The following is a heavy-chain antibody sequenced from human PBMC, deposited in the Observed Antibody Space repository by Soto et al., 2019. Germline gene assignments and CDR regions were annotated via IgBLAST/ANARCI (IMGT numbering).Heavy chain of an antibody. J-gene: IGHJ6*02. CDR1: GYIFVNYG. Sequence: QVQLEQSGDEVKKPGASVKVSCKASGYIFVNYGIAWVRQAPGQGLEWLGWISPYNGNTYYATKVQGRLTMTTDTSRRTALMELGSPTSAYTAVYCCAMVDLSVKPTPQDVWCQWTTVTVAS. V-gene: IGHV1-18*01. D-gene: IGHD3-16*02. CDR2: ISPYNGNT. CDR3: AMVDLSVKPTPQDV.